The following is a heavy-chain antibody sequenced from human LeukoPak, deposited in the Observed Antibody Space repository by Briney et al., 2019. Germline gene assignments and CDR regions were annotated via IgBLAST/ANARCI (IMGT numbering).Heavy chain of an antibody. D-gene: IGHD2-15*01. CDR1: GGSISSSSYY. CDR3: ASLHSEVVVAADFDY. V-gene: IGHV4-39*01. CDR2: IYYSGST. J-gene: IGHJ4*02. Sequence: SETLSLTCTVSGGSISSSSYYWGWIRQPPGKGLEWIGSIYYSGSTYYNPSLKSRVTISVDTSKNQFSLKLSSVTAADTAVYYCASLHSEVVVAADFDYWGQGTLVTVXS.